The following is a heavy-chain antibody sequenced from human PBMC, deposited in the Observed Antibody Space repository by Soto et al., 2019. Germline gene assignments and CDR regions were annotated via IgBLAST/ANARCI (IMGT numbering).Heavy chain of an antibody. Sequence: ASVKVSCKASGYTFTGYYMHWVRQAPGQGLEWMGWINPNSGGTNYAQKFQGRVTMTRDTSISTAYMELSRLRSDDTAVYYCARLLGLLWFGELRYYYYGMDVWGQGTTVTVSS. CDR1: GYTFTGYY. D-gene: IGHD3-10*01. CDR2: INPNSGGT. CDR3: ARLLGLLWFGELRYYYYGMDV. J-gene: IGHJ6*02. V-gene: IGHV1-2*02.